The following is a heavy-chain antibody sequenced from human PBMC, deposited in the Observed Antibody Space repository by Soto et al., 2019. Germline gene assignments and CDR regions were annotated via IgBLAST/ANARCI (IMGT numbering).Heavy chain of an antibody. CDR1: GYTFIRYG. J-gene: IGHJ6*01. CDR3: ARGGYYDNSWGKLSHYGLDV. V-gene: IGHV1-18*01. Sequence: QVQLAQSTGEVKKPGASVRVSCKATGYTFIRYGIAWVRQAPGQGFEWMGWISPYNDHTVYAQKFQGRVTMTADTSTGTVYMNLRGLKSDDTAVYYCARGGYYDNSWGKLSHYGLDVW. CDR2: ISPYNDHT. D-gene: IGHD3-16*01.